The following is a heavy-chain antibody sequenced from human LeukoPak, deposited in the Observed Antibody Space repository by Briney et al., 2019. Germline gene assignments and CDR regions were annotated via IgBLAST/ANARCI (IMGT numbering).Heavy chain of an antibody. CDR3: AKVGVTLTVYYFDY. V-gene: IGHV1-2*02. CDR1: GYTFTGYY. Sequence: ASVKVSCKASGYTFTGYYIHWVRQAPGQGLEWMGWINPNSGSTSYAQKFQGRVTMTRDTSISTAYMELSRLRSDDTAVYYCAKVGVTLTVYYFDYWGQGTLTTVSS. J-gene: IGHJ4*02. D-gene: IGHD4-11*01. CDR2: INPNSGST.